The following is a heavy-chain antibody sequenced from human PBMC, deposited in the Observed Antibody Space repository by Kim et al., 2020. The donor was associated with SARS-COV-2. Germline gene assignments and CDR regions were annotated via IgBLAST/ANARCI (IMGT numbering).Heavy chain of an antibody. V-gene: IGHV3-74*01. J-gene: IGHJ3*02. CDR2: SKVDGNEV. CDR3: TRDSALSFDM. D-gene: IGHD2-15*01. Sequence: GGSLRLSCAASGFTFTNHWIHWVRQAPGKGLVWVSVSKVDGNEVFYAEFVKGRFTVSRDNAKNTVELQMNSLTAEDTAVYYCTRDSALSFDMWGPWDSGHRLF. CDR1: GFTFTNHW.